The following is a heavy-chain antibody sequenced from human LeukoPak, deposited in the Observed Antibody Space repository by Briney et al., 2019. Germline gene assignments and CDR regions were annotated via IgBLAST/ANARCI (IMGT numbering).Heavy chain of an antibody. CDR2: ISYDGSNK. CDR3: ATRIAARNYFDY. CDR1: GFTFSSYA. J-gene: IGHJ4*02. Sequence: GRSLRLSCAASGFTFSSYAMHWVRQAPGKGLEWVAVISYDGSNKYYADSVKGRFTISRYNSKNTLYLQMSSLRAEDTAVYYCATRIAARNYFDYWGQGTLVTVSS. V-gene: IGHV3-30*04. D-gene: IGHD6-6*01.